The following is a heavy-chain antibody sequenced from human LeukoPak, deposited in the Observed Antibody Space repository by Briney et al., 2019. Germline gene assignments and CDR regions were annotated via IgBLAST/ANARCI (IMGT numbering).Heavy chain of an antibody. D-gene: IGHD3-16*01. CDR2: FDPEDGET. Sequence: ASVKVSCKVSGYTLTELSMHWVRQAPGKGLEWMGGFDPEDGETIYAQKLQGRVTMTTDTSTSTAYMELRSLRSDDTAVYYCAREGEDGGGDYWGQGTLVTVSS. CDR3: AREGEDGGGDY. V-gene: IGHV1-24*01. CDR1: GYTLTELS. J-gene: IGHJ4*02.